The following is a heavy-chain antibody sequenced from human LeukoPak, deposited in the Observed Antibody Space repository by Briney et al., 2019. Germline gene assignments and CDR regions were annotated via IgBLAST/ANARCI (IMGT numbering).Heavy chain of an antibody. Sequence: GGSLRLSCAASGFTFSSYSMNWVRQAPGNGLEWVSSISSSSSYIYYADSVKGRFTISRDNAKNSLYLQMNSLRAEDTAVYYCARDLLFGVVIAGLDAFDIWGQGTMVTVSS. CDR2: ISSSSSYI. J-gene: IGHJ3*02. D-gene: IGHD3-3*01. V-gene: IGHV3-21*01. CDR1: GFTFSSYS. CDR3: ARDLLFGVVIAGLDAFDI.